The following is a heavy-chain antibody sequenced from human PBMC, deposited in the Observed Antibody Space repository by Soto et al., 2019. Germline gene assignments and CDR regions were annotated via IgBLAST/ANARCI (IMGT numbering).Heavy chain of an antibody. CDR2: INPSGGST. CDR3: AREIVADRYYYASIGYYSFDY. CDR1: GYTFTSYY. J-gene: IGHJ4*02. Sequence: GASVKVSCKASGYTFTSYYMHWVRQAPGQGLEWMGIINPSGGSTSYAQKFQGRVTMTRDTSTSTVYMELSSLRSEDTAVYYCAREIVADRYYYASIGYYSFDYWGEGTLVTVSS. D-gene: IGHD3-22*01. V-gene: IGHV1-46*01.